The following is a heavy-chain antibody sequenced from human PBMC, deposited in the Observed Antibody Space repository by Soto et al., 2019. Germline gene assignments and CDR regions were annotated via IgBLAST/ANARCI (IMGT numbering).Heavy chain of an antibody. Sequence: GASVXVSCKASGYSFPSYALSWAQQASRKGIKWMGWISAYNGNTNYAQKLQGRSTMITDTSTSTAYMELRSRRSDDTAVYYCARDLGECSSTSRYSHEYTYLDVWGRGTTVTVS. CDR3: ARDLGECSSTSRYSHEYTYLDV. CDR1: GYSFPSYA. D-gene: IGHD2-2*01. V-gene: IGHV1-18*01. J-gene: IGHJ6*03. CDR2: ISAYNGNT.